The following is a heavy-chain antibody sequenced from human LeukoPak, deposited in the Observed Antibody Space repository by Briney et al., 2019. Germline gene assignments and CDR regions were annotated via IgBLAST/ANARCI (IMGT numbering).Heavy chain of an antibody. CDR1: GFTFNTYA. CDR2: ISGSGGTT. Sequence: HPGGSLRLSCAASGFTFNTYAMSWVRQAPGKGLEWVSAISGSGGTTYYADSVKGRFTISRDNSKNTLYLQMNSLRAEDTAVYYCAKYSRPPSIDYWGQGTLVTVSS. D-gene: IGHD6-13*01. CDR3: AKYSRPPSIDY. V-gene: IGHV3-23*01. J-gene: IGHJ4*02.